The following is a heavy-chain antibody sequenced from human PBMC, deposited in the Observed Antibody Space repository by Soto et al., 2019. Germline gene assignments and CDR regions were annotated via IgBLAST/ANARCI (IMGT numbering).Heavy chain of an antibody. Sequence: EVQLVQSGAEVKKPGESLKISCKGSGFTFTSYWIAWVRQMPGKGLEWMGIIYPGDSDSSYSPSFQGQVTISADKSINTAYLHWISLKASDTAIYYCAKHEGYCSTTTCSNFDYWGQGTLVTVSS. CDR3: AKHEGYCSTTTCSNFDY. D-gene: IGHD2-2*01. J-gene: IGHJ4*02. CDR1: GFTFTSYW. CDR2: IYPGDSDS. V-gene: IGHV5-51*01.